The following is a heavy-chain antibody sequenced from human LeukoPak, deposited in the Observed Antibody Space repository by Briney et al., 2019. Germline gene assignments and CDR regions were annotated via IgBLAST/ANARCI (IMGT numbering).Heavy chain of an antibody. Sequence: PGGSLRLSCAASGFTFSSYSMNWVRQAPGKGLEWVSSISSSSSYIYYADSVKGRFTISRDNAKNSLYLQMNSLRAEDTAVYYCARITNAPGPHYDFWSGYWRWCGMDVWGQGTTVTVSS. J-gene: IGHJ6*02. CDR2: ISSSSSYI. CDR3: ARITNAPGPHYDFWSGYWRWCGMDV. CDR1: GFTFSSYS. V-gene: IGHV3-21*01. D-gene: IGHD3-3*01.